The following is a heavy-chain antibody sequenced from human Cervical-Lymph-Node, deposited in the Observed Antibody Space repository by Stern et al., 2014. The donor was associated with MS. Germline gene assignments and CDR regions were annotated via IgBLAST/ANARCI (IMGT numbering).Heavy chain of an antibody. CDR1: GYTFTSYD. CDR3: ARIEASVIHEYSTIQRYYYYGMDV. J-gene: IGHJ6*02. D-gene: IGHD6-6*01. V-gene: IGHV1-8*01. Sequence: VQLVESGAEVKKPGASVKVSCKASGYTFTSYDINWVRQAPGQGLEWMGWMNPNRGNTGYAQKFQGRVTMTRNNSISAAYLELTSLRFEDTAVYYCARIEASVIHEYSTIQRYYYYGMDVWGQGTTVAVSS. CDR2: MNPNRGNT.